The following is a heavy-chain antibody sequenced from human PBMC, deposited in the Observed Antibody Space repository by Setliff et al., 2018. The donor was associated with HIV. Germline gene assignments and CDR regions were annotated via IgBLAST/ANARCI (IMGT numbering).Heavy chain of an antibody. Sequence: ASVKVSCKAPGGAFSSYAFSWVRQAPGQGLEWMGWISAYSGNTNYAQQLQGRVTMTTDTSTSTAYMELRSLRSDDTAVYYCARAPKRVYYYGSGSYLHDAFDIWGQGTMVTVSS. D-gene: IGHD3-10*01. CDR2: ISAYSGNT. V-gene: IGHV1-18*01. J-gene: IGHJ3*02. CDR3: ARAPKRVYYYGSGSYLHDAFDI. CDR1: GGAFSSYA.